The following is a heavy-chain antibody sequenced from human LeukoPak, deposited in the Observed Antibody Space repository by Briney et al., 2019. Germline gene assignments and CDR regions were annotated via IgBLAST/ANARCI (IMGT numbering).Heavy chain of an antibody. J-gene: IGHJ6*02. CDR1: GFTFSSYA. CDR3: ANVLEYYYDSRGYHSHYYYYGMDV. V-gene: IGHV3-23*01. CDR2: ISGSGGST. Sequence: SGGSLRLPCAASGFTFSSYAMTWVRQAPGKGLEWVSAISGSGGSTYYADSVKGRFTISRDNSRNTLSLQMNSLRAEDTAVYYCANVLEYYYDSRGYHSHYYYYGMDVWGQGTTVTVSS. D-gene: IGHD3-22*01.